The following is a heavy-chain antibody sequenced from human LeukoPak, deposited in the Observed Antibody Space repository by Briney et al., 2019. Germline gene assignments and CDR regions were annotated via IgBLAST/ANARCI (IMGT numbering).Heavy chain of an antibody. CDR3: ARDSAHYYDSTLVPPFDY. Sequence: GGSLRLSCAASGFTFSSYGMHWVRQAPGKGLEWVAVIRYDGSNKYYADSVKGRFTISRDNSKNTLYLQMNSLRAEDTAVYYCARDSAHYYDSTLVPPFDYWGQGTLVTVSS. D-gene: IGHD3-22*01. J-gene: IGHJ4*02. CDR2: IRYDGSNK. V-gene: IGHV3-33*01. CDR1: GFTFSSYG.